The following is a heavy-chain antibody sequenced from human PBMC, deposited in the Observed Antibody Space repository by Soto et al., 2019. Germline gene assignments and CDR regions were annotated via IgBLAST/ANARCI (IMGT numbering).Heavy chain of an antibody. D-gene: IGHD1-26*01. CDR3: ARLWELLHFDY. Sequence: PGESLKISCKGSGYSFAGYWITWVRQKPGKGLEWMGRIDPSDSQTYYSPSFRGHVTISATKSITTVFLQWSSLRSEDTAVYYCARLWELLHFDYWGQGTLVTVSS. V-gene: IGHV5-10-1*01. CDR2: IDPSDSQT. J-gene: IGHJ4*02. CDR1: GYSFAGYW.